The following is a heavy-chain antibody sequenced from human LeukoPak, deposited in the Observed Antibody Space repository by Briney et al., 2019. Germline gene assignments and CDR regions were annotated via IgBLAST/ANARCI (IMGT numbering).Heavy chain of an antibody. V-gene: IGHV3-20*04. CDR2: INWNGGST. Sequence: GGSLRLSCAASGFTFDDYGMSWVRQAPGKGLEWVSGINWNGGSTGYADSVKGRFTISRDNAKNSLYLQMNSLRAEDTAVYYCARGPSYSSGWYEVDYWGQGTLVTVSS. CDR1: GFTFDDYG. CDR3: ARGPSYSSGWYEVDY. J-gene: IGHJ4*02. D-gene: IGHD6-19*01.